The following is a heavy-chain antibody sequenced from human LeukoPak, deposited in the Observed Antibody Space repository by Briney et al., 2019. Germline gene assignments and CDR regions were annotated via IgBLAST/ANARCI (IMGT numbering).Heavy chain of an antibody. Sequence: PGGSLRLSCAASGFTFSSYGMHWVRQAPGKGLEWVAVISYDGSNKYYADSVKGRFTISRDNSKNTLYLQMNSLRAEDTAVYYCAKVGSYYDILTGYHPSYYYGMDVXXXXXTVTVSS. D-gene: IGHD3-9*01. V-gene: IGHV3-30*18. CDR2: ISYDGSNK. J-gene: IGHJ6*01. CDR3: AKVGSYYDILTGYHPSYYYGMDV. CDR1: GFTFSSYG.